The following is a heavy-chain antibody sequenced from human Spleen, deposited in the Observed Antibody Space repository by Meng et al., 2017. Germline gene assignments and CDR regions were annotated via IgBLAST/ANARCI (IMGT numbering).Heavy chain of an antibody. CDR1: GYTFTDYY. V-gene: IGHV1-2*02. J-gene: IGHJ4*02. Sequence: ASVKVSCKTSGYTFTDYYIHWVRQAPGQGLEWMGWINPNSGVTNYAQKFQGRVTMTGDTSISTAYMELSGLRSDDTAMYYCARDEDISAAGKLFGDYWGQGTLVTVSS. CDR3: ARDEDISAAGKLFGDY. D-gene: IGHD6-13*01. CDR2: INPNSGVT.